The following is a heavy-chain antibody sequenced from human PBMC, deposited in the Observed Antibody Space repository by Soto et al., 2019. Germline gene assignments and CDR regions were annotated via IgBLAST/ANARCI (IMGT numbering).Heavy chain of an antibody. CDR3: ARDRGFGMDV. Sequence: SETLSLTCTVSGGSISSGNYYWNWIRQRPGKGLEWIGNMYNSGSTYYNPSLQSRITISEDTSKNQFSLNLISVTAADTAVYYCARDRGFGMDVWGQGTTVTVSS. CDR1: GGSISSGNYY. J-gene: IGHJ6*02. CDR2: MYNSGST. V-gene: IGHV4-31*03.